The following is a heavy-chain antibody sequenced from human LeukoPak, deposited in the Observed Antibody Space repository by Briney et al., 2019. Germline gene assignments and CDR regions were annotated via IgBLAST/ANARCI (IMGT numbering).Heavy chain of an antibody. CDR3: ARQSGSYYYYYGMDV. V-gene: IGHV4-59*08. CDR2: IYHSGST. Sequence: SETLSLTCTVSGGSSSSYYWSWIRQPPGKGLEWIGYIYHSGSTNYNPSLKSRVTTSVDTSKNQFSLKLSSVTAADTAVYYCARQSGSYYYYYGMDVWGQGTTVTVSS. J-gene: IGHJ6*02. D-gene: IGHD1-26*01. CDR1: GGSSSSYY.